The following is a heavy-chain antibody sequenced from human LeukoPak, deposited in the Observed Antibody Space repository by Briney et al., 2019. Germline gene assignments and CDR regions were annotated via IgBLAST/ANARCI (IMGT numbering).Heavy chain of an antibody. D-gene: IGHD5-18*01. CDR1: GFSLSDYS. V-gene: IGHV3-48*04. Sequence: GGSLRLSCTVSGFSLSDYSMNWVRQAPGKGLEWVSYTSGSSSSKHYADSVKGRFTISRDNAKNSLFLQMNSLRVEDTAVYYCAREDTVPIQYNYHHYAMDVWGQGTTVTVSS. CDR3: AREDTVPIQYNYHHYAMDV. J-gene: IGHJ6*02. CDR2: TSGSSSSK.